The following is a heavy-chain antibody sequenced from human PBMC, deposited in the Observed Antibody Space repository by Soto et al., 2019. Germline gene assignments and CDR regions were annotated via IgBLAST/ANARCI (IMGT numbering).Heavy chain of an antibody. V-gene: IGHV4-39*01. CDR3: ARHGSY. Sequence: QLQLQESGPGLVKPSETLSLTCTVSGVSITNTSYYWGWIRQPPGRGLEWIGTLYFSGSTFYNPSLKSRLTIPVDTSKNQFSLRLSSVTAADTAVYYCARHGSYWGQGTLVAASS. CDR1: GVSITNTSYY. J-gene: IGHJ4*02. CDR2: LYFSGST.